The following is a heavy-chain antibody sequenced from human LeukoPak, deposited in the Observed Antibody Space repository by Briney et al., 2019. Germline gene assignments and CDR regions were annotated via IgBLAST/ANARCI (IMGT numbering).Heavy chain of an antibody. CDR2: IYPGDSDT. CDR3: ARLESLVGATIDP. V-gene: IGHV5-51*01. CDR1: GYSFTSYW. J-gene: IGHJ5*02. Sequence: GESLKISCKGSGYSFTSYWIGWVRQMPGKGLEWMGIIYPGDSDTRYSPSFQGQVTISADKSIGTAYLQWSSLKASDTAMYYCARLESLVGATIDPWGQGTLVTVSS. D-gene: IGHD1-26*01.